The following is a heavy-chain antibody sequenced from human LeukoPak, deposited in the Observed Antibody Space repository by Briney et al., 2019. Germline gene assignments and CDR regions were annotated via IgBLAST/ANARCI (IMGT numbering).Heavy chain of an antibody. CDR3: TRAYDSSGYYDYYYGMDV. D-gene: IGHD3-22*01. CDR1: GFTFSDYY. Sequence: GGSLRLSCAASGFTFSDYYMSWIRQAPGKGLVWVSRINSDGSSTSYADSVKGRFTISRDNSKNTLHLQMNSLRAEDTAVYYCTRAYDSSGYYDYYYGMDVWGQGTTVTVSS. J-gene: IGHJ6*02. V-gene: IGHV3-74*01. CDR2: INSDGSST.